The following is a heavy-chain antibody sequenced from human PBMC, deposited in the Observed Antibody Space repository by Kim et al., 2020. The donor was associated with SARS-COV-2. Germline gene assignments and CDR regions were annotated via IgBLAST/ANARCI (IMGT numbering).Heavy chain of an antibody. Sequence: YYADSVKGRFTISRDNSKNTLYLQMNSLRAEDTAVYYCARDPGLDYFDYWGQGTLVTVSS. V-gene: IGHV3-30*01. CDR3: ARDPGLDYFDY. J-gene: IGHJ4*02.